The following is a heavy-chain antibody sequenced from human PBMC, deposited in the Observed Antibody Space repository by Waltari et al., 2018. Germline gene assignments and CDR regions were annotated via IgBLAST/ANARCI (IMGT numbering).Heavy chain of an antibody. Sequence: QVQLVESGGGVVQPGGSLRLSCAASGFPFSSYGMHWVRQAPGKGLEWVAFIRYDGSNKYYADSVKGRFTISRDNSKNTLYLQMNSLRAEDTAVYYCAKDIYYFDYWGQGTLVTVSS. CDR3: AKDIYYFDY. D-gene: IGHD3-9*01. V-gene: IGHV3-30*02. J-gene: IGHJ4*02. CDR2: IRYDGSNK. CDR1: GFPFSSYG.